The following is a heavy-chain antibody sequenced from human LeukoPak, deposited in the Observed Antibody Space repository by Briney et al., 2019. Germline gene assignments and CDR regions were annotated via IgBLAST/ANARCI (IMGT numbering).Heavy chain of an antibody. CDR3: ARESGKFDY. V-gene: IGHV3-43*02. Sequence: GGFLRLSCVASGLPIADFAMHWVRQAPGKGLEWVSLISGDGVSTFYADSVKGRFSISRDNSKNSLSLEMNSLRTEDTAMYYCARESGKFDYWGQGTLVAVSS. CDR1: GLPIADFA. J-gene: IGHJ4*02. CDR2: ISGDGVST.